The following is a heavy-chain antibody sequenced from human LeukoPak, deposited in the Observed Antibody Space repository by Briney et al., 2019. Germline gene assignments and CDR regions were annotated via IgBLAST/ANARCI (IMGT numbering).Heavy chain of an antibody. Sequence: GGSLRLSCAASGFTFSSYSMNWVRQAPGKGLEWVSYISSSGSTIYYADSVKGRFTISRDNSKNTLYLQMNSLRAEDTAVYYCATPMVRGVMAFDIWGQGTMVTVSS. J-gene: IGHJ3*02. V-gene: IGHV3-48*01. CDR3: ATPMVRGVMAFDI. CDR1: GFTFSSYS. CDR2: ISSSGSTI. D-gene: IGHD3-10*01.